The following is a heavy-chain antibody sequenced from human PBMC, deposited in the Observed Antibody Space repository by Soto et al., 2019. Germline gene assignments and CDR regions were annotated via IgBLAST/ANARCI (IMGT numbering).Heavy chain of an antibody. Sequence: SETLSLTCHVSGYSINSDYYWAWIRQPPGKGPEWIGEIQPSGTTNYNPSLKSRVTVSVDTSKTQFSLKLRSVTAADTAVYYCATFLGSAYSVSGFDSWGQGTLVTVSS. CDR1: GYSINSDYY. V-gene: IGHV4-38-2*01. CDR3: ATFLGSAYSVSGFDS. D-gene: IGHD1-26*01. J-gene: IGHJ4*02. CDR2: IQPSGTT.